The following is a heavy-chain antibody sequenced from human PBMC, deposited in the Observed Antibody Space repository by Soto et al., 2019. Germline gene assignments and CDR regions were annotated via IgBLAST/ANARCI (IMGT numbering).Heavy chain of an antibody. Sequence: QVQLVQSGAEVKKPESSVKVSCKAPGGTFSTYAISWVRQAPGQGLEWMGGIIPMFGTANYAQRFQDRATITAHASTNTVYMELSSLTSADTAVYFSASAIHLCLRRINHGYSGWGQGTLVTVSS. V-gene: IGHV1-69*12. CDR1: GGTFSTYA. D-gene: IGHD5-12*01. J-gene: IGHJ4*02. CDR3: ASAIHLCLRRINHGYSG. CDR2: IIPMFGTA.